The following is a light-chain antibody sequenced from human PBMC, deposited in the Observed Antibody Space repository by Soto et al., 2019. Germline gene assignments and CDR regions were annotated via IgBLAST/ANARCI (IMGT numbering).Light chain of an antibody. CDR1: QSVTSNY. Sequence: EIVLTQSPDTLALSPGERATLSCRASQSVTSNYLSWYQQKPGQAPRLLIFGISSRATGIPDRFSGSASGKDCTLTIARLEPEDFAVYSCQQYGSSYAFGQGTKLEIK. J-gene: IGKJ2*01. CDR2: GIS. CDR3: QQYGSSYA. V-gene: IGKV3-20*01.